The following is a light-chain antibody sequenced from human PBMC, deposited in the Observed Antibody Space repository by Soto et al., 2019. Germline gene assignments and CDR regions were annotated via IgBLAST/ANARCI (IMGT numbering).Light chain of an antibody. V-gene: IGKV1-27*01. CDR1: LGISNY. J-gene: IGKJ1*01. Sequence: DIQMTQSPSSLSASVGDRVTITCRASLGISNYLAWYQQKPGKVPKLLIYGASTLHPGVPSRFSGRGSGTDFTLTISSLLPEDVATYYCQKYNSAPWTFGQGTKVEIK. CDR3: QKYNSAPWT. CDR2: GAS.